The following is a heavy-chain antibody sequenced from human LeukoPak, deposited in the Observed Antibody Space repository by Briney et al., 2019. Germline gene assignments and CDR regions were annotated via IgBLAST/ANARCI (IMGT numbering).Heavy chain of an antibody. J-gene: IGHJ6*03. V-gene: IGHV4-34*01. CDR2: INHSGST. D-gene: IGHD2-2*03. CDR1: GGSFSGYY. Sequence: PSETLSLTCAVYGGSFSGYYWSWIRQPPGKGLEWIGEINHSGSTNYNPSLKSRVTISVDTSKNQFSLKLSSVTAADTAVYYCARPSGYCSSTSCSWRGYYYYMDVWGKGTTVTVSS. CDR3: ARPSGYCSSTSCSWRGYYYYMDV.